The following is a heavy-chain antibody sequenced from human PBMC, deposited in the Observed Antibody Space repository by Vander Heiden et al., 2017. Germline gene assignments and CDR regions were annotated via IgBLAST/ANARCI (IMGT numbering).Heavy chain of an antibody. V-gene: IGHV3-48*02. CDR3: ASRYCSGGSCYRLDAFDI. J-gene: IGHJ3*02. CDR2: ISSSGSRV. D-gene: IGHD2-15*01. CDR1: GFSFRGYS. Sequence: EVQLVESGGGLVQPGGSLRLSCEGSGFSFRGYSMNWVRQAPGKGLEWISYISSSGSRVNYADSVKGRFTISRDNAKNSLYLQMNSLRDDDTAVYYCASRYCSGGSCYRLDAFDIWGQGTMVNVS.